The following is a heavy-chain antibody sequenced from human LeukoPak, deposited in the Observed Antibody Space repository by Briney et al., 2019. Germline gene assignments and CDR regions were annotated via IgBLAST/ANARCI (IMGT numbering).Heavy chain of an antibody. CDR3: SQGSAQYFDY. Sequence: PGGSLRLSCAASGFTFSSYWMSWVRQAPGKGLEWVGRIRSRGDGGTTDFAAPVKGRFTISRDDSKNTLYLQMNSLASEDTAVYYCSQGSAQYFDYWGQGTLVTVSS. CDR1: GFTFSSYW. V-gene: IGHV3-15*01. J-gene: IGHJ4*02. D-gene: IGHD2-15*01. CDR2: IRSRGDGGTT.